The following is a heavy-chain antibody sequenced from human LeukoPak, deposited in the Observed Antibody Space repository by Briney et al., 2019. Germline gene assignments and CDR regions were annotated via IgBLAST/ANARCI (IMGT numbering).Heavy chain of an antibody. CDR1: GYTFTTYF. V-gene: IGHV1-46*01. J-gene: IGHJ4*02. D-gene: IGHD5-12*01. CDR2: IDPSSGGS. CDR3: ARTSHYVDIAATIPYGIYYFDY. Sequence: ASVKVSCKASGYTFTTYFLHWVRQAPGQGLEWMGIIDPSSGGSTSAQKFQVRVTMTRDMSMSTVYMELSSLTSEDTAVYYCARTSHYVDIAATIPYGIYYFDYWGQGTLVTVSS.